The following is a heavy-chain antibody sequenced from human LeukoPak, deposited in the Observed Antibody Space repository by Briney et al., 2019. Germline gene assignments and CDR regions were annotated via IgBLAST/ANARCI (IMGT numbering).Heavy chain of an antibody. D-gene: IGHD5-24*01. V-gene: IGHV3-53*01. CDR2: FYVGGAT. CDR3: ARGDGYNFFDY. CDR1: GFSVTNNY. J-gene: IGHJ4*02. Sequence: GGSLRLSCAVSGFSVTNNYMSWVRQAPGKGLEWVSVFYVGGATYYEDSVKGLFTISRANSENSLYLQMKSLRAEDTAVYYCARGDGYNFFDYWGQGTLVTVSS.